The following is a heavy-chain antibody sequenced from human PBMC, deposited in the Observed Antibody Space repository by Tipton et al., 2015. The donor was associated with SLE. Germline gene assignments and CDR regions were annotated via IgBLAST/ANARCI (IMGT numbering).Heavy chain of an antibody. V-gene: IGHV4-34*01. CDR1: GGSFSGYY. CDR3: ARGGQTGAFDI. CDR2: INHSGST. D-gene: IGHD1-14*01. J-gene: IGHJ3*02. Sequence: TLSLTCAVYGGSFSGYYWSWIRQPPGKGLEWIGEINHSGSTNYNPSLKSRVTISVDTSKNQFSLKLSSVTAADTAVYYCARGGQTGAFDIWGQGTMVTVSS.